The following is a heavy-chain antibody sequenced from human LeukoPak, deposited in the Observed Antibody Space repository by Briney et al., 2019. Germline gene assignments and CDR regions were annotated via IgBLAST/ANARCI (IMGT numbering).Heavy chain of an antibody. Sequence: PGGSLRLSCAASGFTFSSYARSWGRQAPGKGVDWGSAISGSGGSTYYADSVKGRFTISRDNSKNTLYLQMNSLRAEETAVYYCAKVTLYTSGWSYFAYWGQGTLVTVSS. CDR2: ISGSGGST. CDR1: GFTFSSYA. CDR3: AKVTLYTSGWSYFAY. V-gene: IGHV3-23*01. D-gene: IGHD6-19*01. J-gene: IGHJ4*02.